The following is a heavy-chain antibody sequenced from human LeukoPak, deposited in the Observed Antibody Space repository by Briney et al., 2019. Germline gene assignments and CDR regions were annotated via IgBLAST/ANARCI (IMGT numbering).Heavy chain of an antibody. Sequence: SLRLSCAASGFTFDDYAMHWVRQAPGKGLEWVSGISWNSGSIGYADSVKGRFTISRDNAKNSLYLQMNSLRAEDTALYYCAKDSSPLIVATTIDYWGQGTLVTVSS. CDR3: AKDSSPLIVATTIDY. CDR1: GFTFDDYA. J-gene: IGHJ4*02. D-gene: IGHD5-12*01. V-gene: IGHV3-9*01. CDR2: ISWNSGSI.